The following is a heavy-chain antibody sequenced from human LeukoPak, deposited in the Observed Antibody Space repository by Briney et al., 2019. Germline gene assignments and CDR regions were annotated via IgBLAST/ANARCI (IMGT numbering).Heavy chain of an antibody. CDR3: TKANFRATAGTAVDD. J-gene: IGHJ4*02. D-gene: IGHD6-13*01. V-gene: IGHV3-64*01. Sequence: GGSLRLSCAASGFTFSIYAMHWVRQAPGKGLEYVSAITSNGHSAYYANSVKGRFTISRDNSKNMVYLQMNSLRAEDTAVYYCTKANFRATAGTAVDDWGQGTLVTVSS. CDR1: GFTFSIYA. CDR2: ITSNGHSA.